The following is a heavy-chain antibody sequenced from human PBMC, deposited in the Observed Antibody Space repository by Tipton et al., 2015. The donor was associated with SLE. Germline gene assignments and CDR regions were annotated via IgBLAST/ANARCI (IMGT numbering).Heavy chain of an antibody. V-gene: IGHV3-7*05. CDR3: FWSYYYYGMDV. CDR2: IKQDGSEK. D-gene: IGHD3-3*01. J-gene: IGHJ6*02. CDR1: GFTFSSYW. Sequence: GSLRLSCAASGFTFSSYWMSWVRQAPGKGLEWVANIKQDGSEKYYVDSVKGRFTISRDNAKNSLYLQMNSLRAEDTAVYYCFWSYYYYGMDVWGQGTTVTVSS.